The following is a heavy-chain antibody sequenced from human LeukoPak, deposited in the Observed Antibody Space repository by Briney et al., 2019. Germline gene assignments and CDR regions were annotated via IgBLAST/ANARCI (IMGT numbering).Heavy chain of an antibody. Sequence: GGSLRLSCAASGFTFSSYSMNWVRQAPGKGLEWVSSISSSSSYIYYADSVKGRFTISRDNAKNSLYLQMNSLRAEDTAVYYCARDSLTGGPYYYYMDVWGKGTTVTVSS. J-gene: IGHJ6*03. CDR3: ARDSLTGGPYYYYMDV. CDR2: ISSSSSYI. D-gene: IGHD3-9*01. V-gene: IGHV3-21*01. CDR1: GFTFSSYS.